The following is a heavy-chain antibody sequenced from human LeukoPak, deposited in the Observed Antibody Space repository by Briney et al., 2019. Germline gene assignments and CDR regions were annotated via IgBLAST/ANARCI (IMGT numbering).Heavy chain of an antibody. Sequence: PGGSLRLSCAASGLTFANYAMSWVRQAPGKGLEWVSIISGSGGSTYYADSVKGRFTISRDNSKNTLYLQMNSLRAEDTAVYYCARGHYDSSGRYFDYWGQGTLVTVSS. CDR2: ISGSGGST. V-gene: IGHV3-23*01. J-gene: IGHJ4*02. D-gene: IGHD3-22*01. CDR3: ARGHYDSSGRYFDY. CDR1: GLTFANYA.